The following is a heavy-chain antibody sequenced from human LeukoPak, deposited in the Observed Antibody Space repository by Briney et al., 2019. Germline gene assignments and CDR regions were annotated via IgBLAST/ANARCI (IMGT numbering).Heavy chain of an antibody. J-gene: IGHJ6*02. D-gene: IGHD4-17*01. CDR1: GFTFSSYA. V-gene: IGHV3-30-3*01. Sequence: GGSLRLSCAASGFTFSSYAMHWVRQAPGKGLEWVAVISYDGSNKYYADSVKGRFTISRDNSKNTLYLQMNSLRAEDTAVYYCARDYGAHYYYYGTDVWGQGTTVTVSS. CDR3: ARDYGAHYYYYGTDV. CDR2: ISYDGSNK.